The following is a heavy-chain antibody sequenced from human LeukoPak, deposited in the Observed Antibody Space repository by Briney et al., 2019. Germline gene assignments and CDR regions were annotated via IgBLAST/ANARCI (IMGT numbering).Heavy chain of an antibody. CDR1: GFTFSKCG. CDR2: IRNDGRNK. Sequence: GGSLRLSCAVSGFTFSKCGMHWVRKAPGKGLEWVAFIRNDGRNKYYGDSVKGRFTISRDNSKNTLYLQMNRLRAEDTAVYYCAKWSADYYDSSGYYDYWGQGTLVTVSS. V-gene: IGHV3-30*02. J-gene: IGHJ4*02. D-gene: IGHD3-22*01. CDR3: AKWSADYYDSSGYYDY.